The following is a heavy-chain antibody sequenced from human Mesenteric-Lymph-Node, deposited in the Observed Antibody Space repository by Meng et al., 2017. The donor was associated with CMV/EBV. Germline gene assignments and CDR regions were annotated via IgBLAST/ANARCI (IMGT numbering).Heavy chain of an antibody. CDR1: GGSINTFY. CDR3: ARDQPTMITDAGLGYLRLDP. Sequence: SETLSLTCTVSTVSGGSINTFYWNWIRQPPGKGLEWIGNVYYTGSSNYNPSLRSRVTMSVDSSRNQFSLRLNSVTAADTAVYYCARDQPTMITDAGLGYLRLDPWGQGTLVTVSS. D-gene: IGHD4-23*01. V-gene: IGHV4-59*12. CDR2: VYYTGSS. J-gene: IGHJ5*02.